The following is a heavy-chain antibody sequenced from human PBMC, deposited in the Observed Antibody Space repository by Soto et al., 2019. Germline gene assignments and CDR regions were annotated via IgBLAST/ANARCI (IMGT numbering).Heavy chain of an antibody. Sequence: SETLSLTCTVSGGSISNYYWSWIRQPPGKGLEWIGYIYYSGSTNYNPSLKSRVTISVDTSKNQFSLKLSSVTAADTAVYYWAGRYGVTLDYGARGTLVTVSA. J-gene: IGHJ4*02. CDR2: IYYSGST. D-gene: IGHD4-17*01. V-gene: IGHV4-59*08. CDR1: GGSISNYY. CDR3: AGRYGVTLDY.